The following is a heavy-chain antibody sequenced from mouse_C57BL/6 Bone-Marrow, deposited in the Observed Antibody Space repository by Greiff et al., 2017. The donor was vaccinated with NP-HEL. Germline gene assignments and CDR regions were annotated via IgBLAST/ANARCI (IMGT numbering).Heavy chain of an antibody. CDR3: ARLTYYYGSSYGYFDD. CDR1: GYTFTGYW. D-gene: IGHD1-1*01. V-gene: IGHV1-55*01. Sequence: QVQLQQPGAELVQPGASVKLSCKASGYTFTGYWITWVKQRPGQGLEWIGDIYPGSGSTNYNEKFKSKATLTVDTSSSTAYMQLSSLTSEDSAVYYCARLTYYYGSSYGYFDDWGTGTPVTVSA. CDR2: IYPGSGST. J-gene: IGHJ1*03.